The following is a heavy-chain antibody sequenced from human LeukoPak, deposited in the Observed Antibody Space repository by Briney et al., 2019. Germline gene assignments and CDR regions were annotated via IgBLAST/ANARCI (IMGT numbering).Heavy chain of an antibody. CDR1: GFTFSHYG. J-gene: IGHJ6*03. Sequence: GGSPRLSCAASGFTFSHYGMHWVRQAPGRGLEWLAFIGFGGTNKYYADSVQGRFSISRDNSKNTLFVQMNSLRIEDTAVYFCAKGSIPAAVTYYMDVWGEGTTVTVSS. CDR3: AKGSIPAAVTYYMDV. D-gene: IGHD2-2*01. V-gene: IGHV3-30*02. CDR2: IGFGGTNK.